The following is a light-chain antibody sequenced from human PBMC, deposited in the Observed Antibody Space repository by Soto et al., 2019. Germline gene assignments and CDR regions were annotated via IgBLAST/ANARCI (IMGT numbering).Light chain of an antibody. V-gene: IGKV3D-15*01. CDR3: QHRSNWPPELS. J-gene: IGKJ4*01. Sequence: EIVMTQSPATLSVSPGERATLSCRASQSVSSNLAWYQQKPGQAPRLLIYGASTRATGIPARFSGSGSGTDFTLTISRLQPEDFAVYYCQHRSNWPPELSVGGGTKGDIK. CDR1: QSVSSN. CDR2: GAS.